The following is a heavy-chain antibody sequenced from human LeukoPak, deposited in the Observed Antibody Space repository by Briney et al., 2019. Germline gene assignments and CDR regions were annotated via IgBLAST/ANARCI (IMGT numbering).Heavy chain of an antibody. CDR3: ARTGYSSSYQKNWFDP. V-gene: IGHV4-31*03. CDR2: IYYSGST. D-gene: IGHD6-13*01. Sequence: PSETLSLTCTVSGGSISSGGYYWSWIRQHPGKGLEWIGYIYYSGSTYYHPSLKSRVTISVDTSKNQFSLKLSSVPAADAAVYYCARTGYSSSYQKNWFDPWGQGTLVTVSS. CDR1: GGSISSGGYY. J-gene: IGHJ5*02.